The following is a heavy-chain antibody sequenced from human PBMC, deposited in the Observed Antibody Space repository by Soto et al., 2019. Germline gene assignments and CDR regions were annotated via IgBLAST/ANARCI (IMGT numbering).Heavy chain of an antibody. CDR1: GFTFSDHY. J-gene: IGHJ4*02. V-gene: IGHV3-72*01. CDR3: TRPPISLAPGDDY. CDR2: SRNKANSYST. D-gene: IGHD3-3*02. Sequence: PGGSLRLSCAASGFTFSDHYMDWVRQAPGKGLEWVGRSRNKANSYSTAYAASVKGRFTISRDDSKNSLYLQMSSLKSEDTAVYYCTRPPISLAPGDDYWGQGTLVTVSS.